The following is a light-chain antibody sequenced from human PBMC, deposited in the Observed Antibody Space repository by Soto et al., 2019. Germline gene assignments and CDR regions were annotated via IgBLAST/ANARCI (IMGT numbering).Light chain of an antibody. CDR1: SGDIVSYNR. V-gene: IGLV2-18*02. J-gene: IGLJ1*01. CDR3: SSYTNINTRACV. Sequence: QSVLTQPPSASGSPGQAVTISCTGTSGDIVSYNRVSWYQQRPGKAPKLIIYEVTDRPSGVSNRFSGSKSGNTASLTISGLQAEDEAEYYCSSYTNINTRACVFGTGTKVTVL. CDR2: EVT.